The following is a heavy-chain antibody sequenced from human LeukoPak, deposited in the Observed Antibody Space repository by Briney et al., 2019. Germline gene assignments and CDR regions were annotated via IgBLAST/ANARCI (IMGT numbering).Heavy chain of an antibody. V-gene: IGHV1-69*04. CDR1: GGTFSSYA. Sequence: SVKVSCKASGGTFSSYAISWVRQAPGQGLEWMGRIIPILGIATYAQKFQGRVTITADKSTSTAYMELSSLRSEDTAVYYCASDLNDYGDYYGMDVWGQGTTVTVSS. D-gene: IGHD4-17*01. CDR2: IIPILGIA. J-gene: IGHJ6*02. CDR3: ASDLNDYGDYYGMDV.